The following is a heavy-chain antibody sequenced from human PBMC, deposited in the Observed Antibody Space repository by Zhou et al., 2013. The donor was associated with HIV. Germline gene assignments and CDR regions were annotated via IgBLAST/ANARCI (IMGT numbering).Heavy chain of an antibody. CDR3: ARETNIVARRMDYFYYMDV. V-gene: IGHV1-69*14. Sequence: QVQLVQSGAEVKKPGSSVKVSCKASGGTFSSYAISWVRQAPGQGLEWMGGIIPIFGTTNYAQKFQGRVTITADKSTSTAFMELSSLRSDDTAVYYCARETNIVARRMDYFYYMDVWGKGTTVTVSS. CDR1: GGTFSSYA. CDR2: IIPIFGTT. D-gene: IGHD6-6*01. J-gene: IGHJ6*03.